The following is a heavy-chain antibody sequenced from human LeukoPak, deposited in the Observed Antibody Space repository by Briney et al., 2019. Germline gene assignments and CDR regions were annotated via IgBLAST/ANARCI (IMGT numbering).Heavy chain of an antibody. J-gene: IGHJ3*02. V-gene: IGHV4-31*03. CDR2: IYYSGST. D-gene: IGHD3-22*01. CDR3: ARGQTYYYDSSGYGPGAFDI. CDR1: GGSISSGGYY. Sequence: SQTLSLTCTVSGGSISSGGYYWSWIRQHPGKGLEWIGYIYYSGSTYYNPSLKSRVTISVDTSKNQFSLKLSSVTAADTAVYYCARGQTYYYDSSGYGPGAFDIWGQGTMVTVSS.